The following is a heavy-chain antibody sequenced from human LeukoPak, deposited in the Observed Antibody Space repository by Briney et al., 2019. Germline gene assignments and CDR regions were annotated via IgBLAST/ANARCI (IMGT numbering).Heavy chain of an antibody. CDR2: IYTGGNT. J-gene: IGHJ4*02. Sequence: GGSLRLSCTASGFPVSSNYMTWVRQAPGKGLEWVSVIYTGGNTDHADSVQGRFTLSRDNSKNTLYLHMNSLRVEDTAVYYCARGRPPYYFDYWGQGTLVTVSS. CDR1: GFPVSSNY. CDR3: ARGRPPYYFDY. V-gene: IGHV3-53*01.